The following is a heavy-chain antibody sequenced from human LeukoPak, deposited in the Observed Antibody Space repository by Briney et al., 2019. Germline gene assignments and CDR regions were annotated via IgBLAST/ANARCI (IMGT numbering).Heavy chain of an antibody. D-gene: IGHD6-13*01. CDR1: XGSISSSNW. Sequence: SEXXSLXCAVSXGSISSSNWGSWVRQPPGXXXGWMGEIYHSGSTNYNPSLKSRVTISVDKSKNQFSLKLSSVTAADTAMYYCARLFTELAAADYWGQGTLVTVSS. CDR2: IYHSGST. V-gene: IGHV4-4*02. CDR3: ARLFTELAAADY. J-gene: IGHJ4*02.